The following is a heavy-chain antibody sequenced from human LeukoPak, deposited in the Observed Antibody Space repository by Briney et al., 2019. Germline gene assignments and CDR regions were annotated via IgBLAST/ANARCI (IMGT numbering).Heavy chain of an antibody. D-gene: IGHD7-27*01. Sequence: SETLSLTCAVSGGSISSGGYSWSWIRQPPGKGLEWIGYIYHSGSTYYNPSLKSRVTISVDRSKNQFSLKLGSVTAADTAVYYCARLTGDDLAFDYWGQGTLVTVSS. CDR2: IYHSGST. CDR3: ARLTGDDLAFDY. V-gene: IGHV4-30-2*01. CDR1: GGSISSGGYS. J-gene: IGHJ4*02.